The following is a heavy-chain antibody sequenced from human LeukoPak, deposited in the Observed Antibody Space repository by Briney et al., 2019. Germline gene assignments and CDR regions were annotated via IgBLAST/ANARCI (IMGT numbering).Heavy chain of an antibody. CDR2: IKQDGSEK. J-gene: IGHJ4*02. D-gene: IGHD2-2*01. CDR3: ARDSMPEDY. V-gene: IGHV3-7*01. CDR1: GFAVGSNY. Sequence: GGSLRLSCVASGFAVGSNYMSWVRQAPGKGLEWVANIKQDGSEKYYVDSVKGRFTISRDNAKNSLYLQMNSLRAEDTAVYYCARDSMPEDYWGQGTLVTVSS.